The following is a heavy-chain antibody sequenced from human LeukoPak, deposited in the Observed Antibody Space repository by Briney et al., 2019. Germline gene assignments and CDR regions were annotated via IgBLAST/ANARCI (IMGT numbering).Heavy chain of an antibody. D-gene: IGHD2-2*02. CDR3: ARDQIMDQLLYGDYYYGMDV. J-gene: IGHJ6*02. Sequence: ASVKVSCKASGYTFTSYGISWVRQAPGQGLEWTGWISAYNGNTNYAQKLQGRVTMTTDTSTSTAYMELRSLRSDDTAVYYCARDQIMDQLLYGDYYYGMDVWGQGTTVTVSS. CDR1: GYTFTSYG. V-gene: IGHV1-18*01. CDR2: ISAYNGNT.